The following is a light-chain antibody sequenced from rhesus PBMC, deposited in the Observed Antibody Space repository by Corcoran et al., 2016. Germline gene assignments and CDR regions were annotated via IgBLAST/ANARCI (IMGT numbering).Light chain of an antibody. V-gene: IGKV1-69*01. J-gene: IGKJ4*01. CDR2: RAS. CDR3: QQHDSSPLT. Sequence: DIQMTQSPSSLSASIGDRVTITCRASQGISNWLAWYQHKPGEAPNLLIYRASNLEAGVPSRFSGSGSGTDFTLTISSLQPEDIATYFCQQHDSSPLTFGGGTKVELK. CDR1: QGISNW.